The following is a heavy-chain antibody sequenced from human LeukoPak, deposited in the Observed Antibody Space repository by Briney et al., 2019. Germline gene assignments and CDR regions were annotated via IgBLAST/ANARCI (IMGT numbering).Heavy chain of an antibody. Sequence: GESLKISCMASGYTFNIYWIAWVRQMPDKGLEWMVIVYPDNSKTIYSPSFQGQVTISADKSINTAYLQWSTLKASDTAIYYCTRLSGGSALRNDAFHIWGQGTMVTVSS. CDR3: TRLSGGSALRNDAFHI. J-gene: IGHJ3*02. D-gene: IGHD1-26*01. V-gene: IGHV5-51*01. CDR2: VYPDNSKT. CDR1: GYTFNIYW.